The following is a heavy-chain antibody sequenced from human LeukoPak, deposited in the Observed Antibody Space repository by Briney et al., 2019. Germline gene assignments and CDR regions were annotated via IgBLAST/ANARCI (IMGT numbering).Heavy chain of an antibody. CDR3: ARPDYGDTPPRY. D-gene: IGHD4-17*01. J-gene: IGHJ4*02. CDR1: RYTFTTYA. V-gene: IGHV1-3*01. Sequence: ASVKVSCKASRYTFTTYAMHWVRQAPGQRLEWMGWINAGNGNTKYSQKFQGRVTITSDTSASTAYMELSSLRSEDTAVYYCARPDYGDTPPRYWGQGTLVTVSS. CDR2: INAGNGNT.